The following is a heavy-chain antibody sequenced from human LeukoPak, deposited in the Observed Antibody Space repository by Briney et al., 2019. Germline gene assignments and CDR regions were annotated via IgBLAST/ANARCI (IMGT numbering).Heavy chain of an antibody. J-gene: IGHJ4*02. CDR3: ASIPGIAAAGTRAFLY. CDR1: GGSISSSNW. Sequence: SETLSLTCAVSGGSISSSNWWSWVRQPPGKGLEWIGEIYHSGSTNYNPSLKSRVTISVDKSKNQFSLKLSSVTAADTAVYYCASIPGIAAAGTRAFLYWGQGTLVTVSS. CDR2: IYHSGST. D-gene: IGHD6-13*01. V-gene: IGHV4-4*02.